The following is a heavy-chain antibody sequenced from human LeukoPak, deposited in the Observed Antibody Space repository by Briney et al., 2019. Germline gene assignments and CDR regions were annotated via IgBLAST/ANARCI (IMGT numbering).Heavy chain of an antibody. V-gene: IGHV3-30*01. CDR1: GFTFSSYA. J-gene: IGHJ4*02. D-gene: IGHD5-18*01. CDR3: ARDSSGCFHY. Sequence: GRSLRLSCAASGFTFSSYAMHWVRQAPGKGLEWVAVISYDGSNKYYADSVKGRFTISRDNSKNTLYLQMNSLRAEDTAVYYCARDSSGCFHYWGQGTLVTVSS. CDR2: ISYDGSNK.